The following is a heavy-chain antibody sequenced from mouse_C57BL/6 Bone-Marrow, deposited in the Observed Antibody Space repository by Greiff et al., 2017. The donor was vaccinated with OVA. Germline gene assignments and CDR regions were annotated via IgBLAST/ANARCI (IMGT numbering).Heavy chain of an antibody. CDR3: ARSPFITTVVASFDY. CDR2: IDPNSGGT. CDR1: GYTFTSYW. J-gene: IGHJ2*01. Sequence: QVPLQQSGAELVKPGASVKLSCKASGYTFTSYWMHWVKQRTGRGLEWIGRIDPNSGGTKYNEKFKRKATLTVDKPSSTAYMQLSSLTSEDSAVYYCARSPFITTVVASFDYWGQGTTLTVSS. V-gene: IGHV1-72*01. D-gene: IGHD1-1*01.